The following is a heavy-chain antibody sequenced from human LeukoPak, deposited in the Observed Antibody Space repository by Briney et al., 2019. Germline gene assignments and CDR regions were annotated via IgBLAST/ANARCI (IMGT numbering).Heavy chain of an antibody. V-gene: IGHV4-39*01. D-gene: IGHD6-19*01. J-gene: IGHJ3*02. CDR3: ASSFGLWLVQDAFDI. CDR2: IYYSGST. CDR1: GGSISSSSYY. Sequence: PSETLSLTCTVSGGSISSSSYYWGWIRQPPGKGLEWIGSIYYSGSTYYNPSLKSRVTISVDTSKNQFSLKLSSVTAADTAVYYCASSFGLWLVQDAFDIWGQGTMVTVSS.